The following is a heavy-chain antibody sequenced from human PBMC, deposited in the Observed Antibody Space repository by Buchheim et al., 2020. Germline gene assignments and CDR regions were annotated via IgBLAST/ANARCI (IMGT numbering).Heavy chain of an antibody. Sequence: VQLVESGGGLVQPGRSLRLSCAASGFTFSSYAMHWVRQAPGKGLEWVAVISYDGSNKYYADSVKGRFTISRDNSKNTLYLQMNSLRAEDTAVYYCARDFDSSGYYFDYWGQGTL. CDR3: ARDFDSSGYYFDY. J-gene: IGHJ4*02. CDR1: GFTFSSYA. CDR2: ISYDGSNK. V-gene: IGHV3-30-3*01. D-gene: IGHD3-22*01.